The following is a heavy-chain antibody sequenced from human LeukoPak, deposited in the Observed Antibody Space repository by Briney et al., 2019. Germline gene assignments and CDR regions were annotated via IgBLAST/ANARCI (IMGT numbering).Heavy chain of an antibody. Sequence: SETLSLTCTVSGGSISSYYWSLIRQPAGKGLEWIGRIYTSGSTNYNPSLKSRVTMSVDTSKNQFSLKLSSVTAADTAVYYCARCESDYDFWSGSNDAFDIWGQGTMVTVSS. V-gene: IGHV4-4*07. CDR2: IYTSGST. D-gene: IGHD3-3*01. J-gene: IGHJ3*02. CDR1: GGSISSYY. CDR3: ARCESDYDFWSGSNDAFDI.